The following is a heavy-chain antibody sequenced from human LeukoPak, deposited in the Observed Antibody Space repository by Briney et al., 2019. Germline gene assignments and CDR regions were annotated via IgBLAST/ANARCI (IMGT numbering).Heavy chain of an antibody. CDR3: ARLPKGTYVSFDR. CDR1: GYSFSDYY. Sequence: ASVKLSCKVLGYSFSDYYTHWVQQAPGKGLVWMGFVDPEDGDTMYAAKFQGRLTITADMSKDTAYMELRDLRPDDTAVYYCARLPKGTYVSFDRWGQGTLVTVSS. V-gene: IGHV1-69-2*01. D-gene: IGHD3-16*01. CDR2: VDPEDGDT. J-gene: IGHJ4*02.